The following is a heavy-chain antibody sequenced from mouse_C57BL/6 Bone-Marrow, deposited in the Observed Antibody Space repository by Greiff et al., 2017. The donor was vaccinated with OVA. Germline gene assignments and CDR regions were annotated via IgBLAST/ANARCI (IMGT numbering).Heavy chain of an antibody. CDR2: IHPNSGST. CDR3: ARGYYGSRDY. V-gene: IGHV1-64*01. CDR1: GYTFTSYW. J-gene: IGHJ2*01. D-gene: IGHD1-1*01. Sequence: VQLQESGAELVKPGASVKLSCKASGYTFTSYWMHWVKQRPGQGLEWIGMIHPNSGSTNYNEKFKSKATLTVDKSSSTAYMQLSSLTSEDSAVYYCARGYYGSRDYWGQGTTLTVSS.